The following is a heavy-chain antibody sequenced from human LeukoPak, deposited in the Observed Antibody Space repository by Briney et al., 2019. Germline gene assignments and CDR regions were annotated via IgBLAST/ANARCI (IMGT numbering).Heavy chain of an antibody. CDR1: GFTFSSYS. V-gene: IGHV3-21*01. Sequence: GGSLRLSCAASGFTFSSYSMNWVRQPPGKGLEWVSSISSTSTYISYADSVKSRFTISRDNAKNSLYLQMNSLRAEDTAVYYCVRDGEYSTGWYQYWGQGTLVTVSS. D-gene: IGHD6-19*01. J-gene: IGHJ4*02. CDR3: VRDGEYSTGWYQY. CDR2: ISSTSTYI.